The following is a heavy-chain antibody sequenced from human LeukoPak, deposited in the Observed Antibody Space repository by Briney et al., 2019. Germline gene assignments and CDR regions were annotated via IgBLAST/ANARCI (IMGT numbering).Heavy chain of an antibody. J-gene: IGHJ6*02. Sequence: HPGGSLRLSCAVSGFTVSNNYMSWVRQAPGKGLEWVSAIYSGGSTYYADSVKGRFTISRDNSKNTLYLQMNSLRAEDTAVYYCAKGYSSSSRYYYYGMDVWGQGTTVTVSS. CDR3: AKGYSSSSRYYYYGMDV. CDR1: GFTVSNNY. V-gene: IGHV3-53*01. CDR2: IYSGGST. D-gene: IGHD6-6*01.